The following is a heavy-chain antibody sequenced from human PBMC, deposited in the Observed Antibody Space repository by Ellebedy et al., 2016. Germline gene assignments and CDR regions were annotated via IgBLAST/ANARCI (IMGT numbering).Heavy chain of an antibody. CDR2: IYYSGST. V-gene: IGHV4-59*01. D-gene: IGHD2-21*02. J-gene: IGHJ2*01. CDR1: GGSISSYY. Sequence: SETLSLXXTVSGGSISSYYWSWIRQPPGKGLEWIGYIYYSGSTNYNPSLKSRVTISVDTSKNQFSLKLSSVTAADTAMYYCARAPRSCIPYRDCFQYWYFDLWGRGTLVTVSS. CDR3: ARAPRSCIPYRDCFQYWYFDL.